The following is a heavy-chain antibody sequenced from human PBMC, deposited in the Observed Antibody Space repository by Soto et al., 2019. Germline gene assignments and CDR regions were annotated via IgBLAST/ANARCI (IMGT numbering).Heavy chain of an antibody. CDR1: GGTFSSYT. J-gene: IGHJ6*02. D-gene: IGHD1-1*01. CDR3: ASASDRLATGTLPNGDHYYYGMDV. Sequence: QVQLVQSGAEVKKPGSSVKVSCKASGGTFSSYTISWVRQAPGQGLECMGRIIPILGIANYAQKFQGRVTITADKSTSTAYMDPRSLRSDDTAVYYCASASDRLATGTLPNGDHYYYGMDVWGQGTTVTVSS. CDR2: IIPILGIA. V-gene: IGHV1-69*02.